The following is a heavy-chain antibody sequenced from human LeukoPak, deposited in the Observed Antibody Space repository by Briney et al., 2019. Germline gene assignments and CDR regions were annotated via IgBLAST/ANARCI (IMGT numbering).Heavy chain of an antibody. CDR2: ISAYNGNT. Sequence: GASVKLSCKASGYTFTSYGISWVRQAPGQGLECMGWISAYNGNTNYAQKLQGRVTMTTDTSTSTDYMELRSLKSDNTAVYYFAKIKGGITMIVVPYAFDIWGQGTMVTVSS. J-gene: IGHJ3*02. V-gene: IGHV1-18*01. D-gene: IGHD3-22*01. CDR3: AKIKGGITMIVVPYAFDI. CDR1: GYTFTSYG.